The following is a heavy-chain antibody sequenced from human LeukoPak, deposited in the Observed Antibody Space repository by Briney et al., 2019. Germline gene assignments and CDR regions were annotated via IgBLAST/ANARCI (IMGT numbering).Heavy chain of an antibody. CDR3: AKVRVGATIDD. CDR1: GFTFRSYA. CDR2: ISESGVGS. Sequence: GGSLRLARVASGFTFRSYAMNWVRQAPGKGLEWVSGISESGVGSNYADSVKGRFTTSRDNSKNTLYLQMNSLRAEDTAVYYCAKVRVGATIDDWGQGTLVTVSS. D-gene: IGHD1-26*01. J-gene: IGHJ4*02. V-gene: IGHV3-23*01.